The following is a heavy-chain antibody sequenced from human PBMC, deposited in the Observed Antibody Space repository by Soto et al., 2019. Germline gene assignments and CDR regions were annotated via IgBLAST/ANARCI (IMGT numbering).Heavy chain of an antibody. CDR2: IVVGSGNT. J-gene: IGHJ6*02. CDR3: AADPYNWNYYYYGMDV. Sequence: SVKVSCKASRFTFTSSALQWVRQARGQRLEWIGWIVVGSGNTNYAQKFQDRVTITRDMSTSTAYMELSSLRSEDTAVYYCAADPYNWNYYYYGMDVWGQGTTVTVSS. CDR1: RFTFTSSA. D-gene: IGHD1-20*01. V-gene: IGHV1-58*01.